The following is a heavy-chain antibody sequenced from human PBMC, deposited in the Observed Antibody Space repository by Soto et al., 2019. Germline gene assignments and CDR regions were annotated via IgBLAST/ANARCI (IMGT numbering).Heavy chain of an antibody. D-gene: IGHD6-19*01. CDR3: AKDTWLPGWLPDG. CDR1: GFTFSSYA. J-gene: IGHJ4*02. Sequence: GGSLRLSCAASGFTFSSYAMSWVRQAPGKGLEWVSAISGSGGSTYYADSVEGRFTISRDNSKNTLYLQMNSLRAEDTAVYYCAKDTWLPGWLPDGWGQGTLVTAPQ. V-gene: IGHV3-23*01. CDR2: ISGSGGST.